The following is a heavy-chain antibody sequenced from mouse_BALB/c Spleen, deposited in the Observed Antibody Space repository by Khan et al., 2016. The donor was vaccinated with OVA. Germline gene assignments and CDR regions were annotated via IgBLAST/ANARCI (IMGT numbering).Heavy chain of an antibody. CDR2: IYPFNDAT. CDR3: ARNDGYDVYFDS. Sequence: VQLKESGPELVKPGASVKMSCTASGYTFTSYVMHWVKQKPGQGLDWIGYIYPFNDATKYNEKFKGKATLTSDKSSSTAYMELSSLTSEDSAVYYCARNDGYDVYFDSWGQGTTLTVSS. J-gene: IGHJ2*01. V-gene: IGHV1S136*01. D-gene: IGHD2-2*01. CDR1: GYTFTSYV.